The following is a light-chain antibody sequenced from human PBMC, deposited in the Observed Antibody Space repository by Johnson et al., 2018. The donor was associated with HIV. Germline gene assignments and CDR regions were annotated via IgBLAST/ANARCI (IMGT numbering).Light chain of an antibody. CDR3: GTWDSSLSGGV. J-gene: IGLJ1*01. Sequence: QSVLTQPPSVSAAPGQRVTISCSGSSSNIGKNYVSWYQQLPVTAPKLLIYENNKRPSGIPDRFSGSKSGTSATLGITGLQTENEADYYCGTWDSSLSGGVFGTGTKVTVL. CDR1: SSNIGKNY. CDR2: ENN. V-gene: IGLV1-51*02.